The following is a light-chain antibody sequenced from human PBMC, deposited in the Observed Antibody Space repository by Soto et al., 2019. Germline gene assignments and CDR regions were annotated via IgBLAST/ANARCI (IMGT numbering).Light chain of an antibody. CDR3: QAWDSSTRVV. J-gene: IGLJ2*01. CDR1: KLGDKY. V-gene: IGLV3-1*01. CDR2: QDS. Sequence: ELTQPPSVSVSPGQTASITCSGDKLGDKYACWYQQKPGQSPVLVIYQDSKRPSGIPERFSGSNSGNTATLTISGTQAMDEADYYCQAWDSSTRVVFGGGTKLTVL.